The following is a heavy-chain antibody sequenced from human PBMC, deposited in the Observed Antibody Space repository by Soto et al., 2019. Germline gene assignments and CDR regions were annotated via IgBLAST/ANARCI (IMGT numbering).Heavy chain of an antibody. J-gene: IGHJ4*02. CDR2: IKSKTDGGTT. CDR3: TTGLNYYDSSGYYYGGRYFDY. V-gene: IGHV3-15*01. CDR1: GFTFSNAW. Sequence: GGSLRLSCAASGFTFSNAWMSWVRQAPGKGLEWVGRIKSKTDGGTTDYAAPVKGRFTISRDDSKNTLYLQMNSLKTEDTAVYYCTTGLNYYDSSGYYYGGRYFDYWGQGTLVTVSS. D-gene: IGHD3-22*01.